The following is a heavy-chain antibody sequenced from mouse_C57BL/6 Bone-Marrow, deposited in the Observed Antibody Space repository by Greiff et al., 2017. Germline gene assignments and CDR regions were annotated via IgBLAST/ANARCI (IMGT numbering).Heavy chain of an antibody. CDR1: GFSLTSYG. V-gene: IGHV2-6-1*01. CDR2: IWSDGST. CDR3: ARHYYDYDGDWYFDV. Sequence: VMLVESGPGLVAPSQSLSITCTVSGFSLTSYGVHWVRQPPGKGLEWLVVIWSDGSTTYNSALKSRLSISKDNSKSQVFLKMNSLQTDDTAMYYGARHYYDYDGDWYFDVWGTGKRVTVSA. D-gene: IGHD2-4*01. J-gene: IGHJ1*03.